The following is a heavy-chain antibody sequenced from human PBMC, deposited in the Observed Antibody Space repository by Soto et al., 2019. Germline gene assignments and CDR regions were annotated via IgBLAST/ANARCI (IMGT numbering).Heavy chain of an antibody. CDR2: ISYDGSNK. V-gene: IGHV3-30-3*01. J-gene: IGHJ6*02. D-gene: IGHD1-1*01. Sequence: GGSLRLSCAASGFTFSSYAMHWVRQAPGKGLEWVAVISYDGSNKYYADSVKGRFTISRDNSKNTLYLQMNSLRAEDTAVYYCARDASTSIWRYYYYGMDVRGQGTTVTVSS. CDR1: GFTFSSYA. CDR3: ARDASTSIWRYYYYGMDV.